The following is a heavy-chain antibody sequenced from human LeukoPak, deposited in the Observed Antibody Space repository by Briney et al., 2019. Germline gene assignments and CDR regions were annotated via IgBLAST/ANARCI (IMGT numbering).Heavy chain of an antibody. CDR2: IYYSGST. D-gene: IGHD2-2*01. Sequence: SETLSLTCTVSGGSISSSSYYWSWIRQPPGKGLEWIGYIYYSGSTNYNPSLKSRVTISVDTSKNQFSLKLSSVTAADTAVYYCARGLTRFDYWGQGTLVTVSS. CDR1: GGSISSSSYY. J-gene: IGHJ4*02. V-gene: IGHV4-61*01. CDR3: ARGLTRFDY.